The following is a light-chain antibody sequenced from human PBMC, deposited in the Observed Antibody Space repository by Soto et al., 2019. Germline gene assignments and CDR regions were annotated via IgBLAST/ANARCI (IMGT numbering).Light chain of an antibody. CDR1: ESVGSY. CDR3: QQGGNRPPRT. CDR2: HAS. Sequence: EVVLTQSPATLSLSPGESATLSRRASESVGSYLAWYQQRPGQAPRLVVYHASTRATGIPARFSGSGSGTDFTLTISSLEPEDFAVYYCQQGGNRPPRTFGQGTKVEVK. V-gene: IGKV3-11*01. J-gene: IGKJ1*01.